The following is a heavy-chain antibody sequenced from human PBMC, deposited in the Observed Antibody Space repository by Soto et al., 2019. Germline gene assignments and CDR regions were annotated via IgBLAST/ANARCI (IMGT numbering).Heavy chain of an antibody. V-gene: IGHV1-46*01. CDR2: INPSGGST. CDR3: ARDIDYVWGSYPPTGWFDP. J-gene: IGHJ5*02. D-gene: IGHD3-16*02. Sequence: QVQLVQSGAEVKKPGASVKVSCKASGYTFTSYYMHWVRQAPGQGLEWMGIINPSGGSTSYAQKFQGRVTMTRDTSTSTVYMELSSLRSEDTAVYYCARDIDYVWGSYPPTGWFDPWGQGTLVTVSS. CDR1: GYTFTSYY.